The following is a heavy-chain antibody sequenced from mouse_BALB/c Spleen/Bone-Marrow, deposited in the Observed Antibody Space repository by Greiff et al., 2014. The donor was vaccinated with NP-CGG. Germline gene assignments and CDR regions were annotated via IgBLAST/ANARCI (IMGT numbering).Heavy chain of an antibody. CDR1: GYSITSDYA. Sequence: DVKLQESGPGLVKPSQSLSLTCTVTGYSITSDYAWNWIRQFPGNKLEWMGYISYSGSTSYNPSLKSRISITRDTSKNQFFLQLNSVTTVDTATYYCSRKALYYAMDYWGQGTSVTVSS. V-gene: IGHV3-2*02. CDR3: SRKALYYAMDY. J-gene: IGHJ4*01. CDR2: ISYSGST.